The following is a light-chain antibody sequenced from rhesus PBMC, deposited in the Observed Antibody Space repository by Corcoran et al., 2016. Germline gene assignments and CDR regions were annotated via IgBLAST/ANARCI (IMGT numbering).Light chain of an antibody. CDR3: QQYYGTPYT. Sequence: DIQMTQSPSSLSASVGDRVTITCRASENVKNYLNWYPQKPWKAPKLLISKASTFQIGVPSRFSGSGSGTDYTFTSLGLQSEDVATYYCQQYYGTPYTFGQGTKVEIK. V-gene: IGKV1-74*01. J-gene: IGKJ2*01. CDR1: ENVKNY. CDR2: KAS.